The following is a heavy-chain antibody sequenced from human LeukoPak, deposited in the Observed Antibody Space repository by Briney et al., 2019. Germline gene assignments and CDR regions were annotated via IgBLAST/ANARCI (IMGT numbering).Heavy chain of an antibody. V-gene: IGHV1-69*05. CDR1: GGTFRSYP. CDR2: IIPTIDTR. D-gene: IGHD6-6*01. CDR3: ARYSSSIDAFDI. J-gene: IGHJ3*02. Sequence: SVKVSCKASGGTFRSYPINWVRQAPGQGPEWMGGIIPTIDTRNFAQKFQGRVTITTDETTTTAYMELSSLIPEDTAVYFCARYSSSIDAFDIWGQGTMVTVSS.